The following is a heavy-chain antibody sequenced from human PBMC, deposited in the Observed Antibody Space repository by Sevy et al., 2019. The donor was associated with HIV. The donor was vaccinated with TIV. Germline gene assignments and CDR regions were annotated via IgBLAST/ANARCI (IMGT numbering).Heavy chain of an antibody. CDR2: MSWDGGST. J-gene: IGHJ6*02. CDR1: GFTFDDYT. V-gene: IGHV3-43*01. Sequence: GGSLRLSCSASGFTFDDYTMHWVRQAPGKGLEWVSLMSWDGGSTCYADSVKGRFTISRDNSKNSLYLQMYSLKIEDTALYYCAKDRGFDYGMDVWGQGTTVTVSS. D-gene: IGHD3-3*01. CDR3: AKDRGFDYGMDV.